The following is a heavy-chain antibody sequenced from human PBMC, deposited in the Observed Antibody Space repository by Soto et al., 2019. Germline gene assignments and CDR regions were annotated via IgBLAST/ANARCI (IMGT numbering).Heavy chain of an antibody. CDR3: ARDSLGPDGSYFDY. J-gene: IGHJ4*02. V-gene: IGHV1-69*08. Sequence: QAQLVQSGAEVKKPGSSVKVSCKASGGTFSSYTISWVRQAPGQGLEWMGRIIPILGIANYAQKFQGRVTITADKSTSTAYMELSSLRSEDTAVYYCARDSLGPDGSYFDYWGQGTLVTVSS. D-gene: IGHD3-22*01. CDR1: GGTFSSYT. CDR2: IIPILGIA.